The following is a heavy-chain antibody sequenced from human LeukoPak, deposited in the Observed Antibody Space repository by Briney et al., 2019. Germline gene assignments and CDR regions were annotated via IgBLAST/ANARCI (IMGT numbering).Heavy chain of an antibody. V-gene: IGHV3-7*01. Sequence: GGSLRLSCAASGFTFSSYWMAWVRQAPGKGLEWVGNIKDDGSQKYYVDSVKGRFTISRDNSKNTLYLQMNSLRAEDTAVYYCAKAEPYYDILTGYYPADYWGQGTLVTVSS. D-gene: IGHD3-9*01. J-gene: IGHJ4*02. CDR1: GFTFSSYW. CDR3: AKAEPYYDILTGYYPADY. CDR2: IKDDGSQK.